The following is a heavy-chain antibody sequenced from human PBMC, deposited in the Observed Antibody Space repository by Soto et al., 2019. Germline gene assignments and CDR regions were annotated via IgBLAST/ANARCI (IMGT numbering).Heavy chain of an antibody. Sequence: GESLKISCAASGFTFSSYWMSWVRQAPGKGLEWVANIKQDGSEKYYVDSVKGRFTISRDNAKNSLYLQMNSLRAEDTAVYYCASVSGSYYFDYWGQGTLVTVSS. V-gene: IGHV3-7*01. J-gene: IGHJ4*02. D-gene: IGHD1-26*01. CDR3: ASVSGSYYFDY. CDR2: IKQDGSEK. CDR1: GFTFSSYW.